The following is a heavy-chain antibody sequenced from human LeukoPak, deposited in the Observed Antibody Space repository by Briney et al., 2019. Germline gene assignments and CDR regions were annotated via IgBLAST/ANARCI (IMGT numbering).Heavy chain of an antibody. D-gene: IGHD3-10*01. V-gene: IGHV3-23*01. J-gene: IGHJ4*02. CDR2: ISGRGDKT. Sequence: GGSLRLSYGASGFIYWDCGVSWLPEAPGKALECVSWISGRGDKTYYADSVKGRFTISRDNSKTTLRLQMDSLRDEDTAIYYCAKRVQPNAGPFHFWGQGTLASV. CDR3: AKRVQPNAGPFHF. CDR1: GFIYWDCG.